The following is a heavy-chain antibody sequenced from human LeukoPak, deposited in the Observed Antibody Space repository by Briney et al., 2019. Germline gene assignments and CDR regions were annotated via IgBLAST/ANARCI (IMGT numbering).Heavy chain of an antibody. V-gene: IGHV1-18*01. CDR1: GYTFTSYG. CDR2: ISAYNGNT. J-gene: IGHJ6*02. CDR3: ARTKCGGDCYLLYYYGMDV. Sequence: ASVKDSCKASGYTFTSYGISWVRQAPGQGLEWMGWISAYNGNTNYAQKLQGRVTMTADTSTSTAYMELRSLRSDDTAVYYCARTKCGGDCYLLYYYGMDVWGQGTTVTVSS. D-gene: IGHD2-21*02.